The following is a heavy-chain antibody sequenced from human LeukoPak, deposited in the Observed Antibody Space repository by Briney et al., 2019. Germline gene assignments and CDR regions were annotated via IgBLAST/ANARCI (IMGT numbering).Heavy chain of an antibody. CDR1: GFTFTSSA. V-gene: IGHV1-58*02. CDR2: IVVGSGNT. J-gene: IGHJ4*02. D-gene: IGHD4-23*01. CDR3: AAVRYGGNPFDY. Sequence: SVKVSCKASGFTFTSSAMQWVRQARGQRLEWIGWIVVGSGNTNYAQKFQQRVTITRDKSTSTAYMELSSLRSEDTAVYYCAAVRYGGNPFDYWGQGTLVTVSS.